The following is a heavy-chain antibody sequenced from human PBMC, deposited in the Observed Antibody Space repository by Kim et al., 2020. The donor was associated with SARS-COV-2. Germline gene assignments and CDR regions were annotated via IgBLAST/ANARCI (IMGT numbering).Heavy chain of an antibody. D-gene: IGHD6-13*01. V-gene: IGHV1-69*01. Sequence: AQKCQGRVTITADESTSTAYMELSSLRSEDTAVYYCATAAGFYFYYGMDVWGQGTTVTVAS. CDR3: ATAAGFYFYYGMDV. J-gene: IGHJ6*02.